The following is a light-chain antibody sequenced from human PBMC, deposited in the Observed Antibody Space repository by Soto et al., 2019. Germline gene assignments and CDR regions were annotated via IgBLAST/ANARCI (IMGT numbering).Light chain of an antibody. Sequence: QLVLTQPPSVSGAPGQRVTISCTGSSSNIGAYDVHWYQQLPRTAPKLVIYGNSSRPPGVPDRFSGSKSGTSASLATTGLQAEDEADYYCQSYDSSLRVLFGGGTKLTVL. V-gene: IGLV1-40*01. CDR3: QSYDSSLRVL. J-gene: IGLJ2*01. CDR1: SSNIGAYD. CDR2: GNS.